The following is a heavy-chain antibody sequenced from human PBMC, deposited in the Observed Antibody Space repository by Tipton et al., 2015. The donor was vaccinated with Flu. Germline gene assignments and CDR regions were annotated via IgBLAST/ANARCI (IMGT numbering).Heavy chain of an antibody. D-gene: IGHD5-12*01. CDR1: GGSVNSRTDY. Sequence: TLSLTCTVSGGSVNSRTDYWVWVRQSPGKGLQWIGSIIYRGRPLYNPSLKSRVTMSVDMSKNRFSLELRSVTAADTAIYYCARHIEGYSGYENGFDPWGQRILVTVSS. V-gene: IGHV4-39*01. CDR3: ARHIEGYSGYENGFDP. J-gene: IGHJ5*02. CDR2: IIYRGRP.